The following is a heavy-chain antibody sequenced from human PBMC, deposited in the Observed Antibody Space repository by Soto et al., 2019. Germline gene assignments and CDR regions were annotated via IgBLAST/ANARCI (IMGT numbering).Heavy chain of an antibody. Sequence: QITLKESGPTLVKPTQTLTLTCTFSGLLLSTTGVGVGWIRQPPGKALEWLALIYWDDDKSYRPSLKSRLTITKDTSKNQVVLTMTHMDPVDTATYYCVQSRCGGDCLQSYSSHSYYGLDVWGQGTTVTVSS. V-gene: IGHV2-5*02. CDR2: IYWDDDK. J-gene: IGHJ6*02. D-gene: IGHD2-21*02. CDR1: GLLLSTTGVG. CDR3: VQSRCGGDCLQSYSSHSYYGLDV.